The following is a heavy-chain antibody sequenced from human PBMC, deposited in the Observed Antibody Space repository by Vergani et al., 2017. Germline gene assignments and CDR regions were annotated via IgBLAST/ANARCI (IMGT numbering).Heavy chain of an antibody. CDR3: AREYSSTSGRAFDF. J-gene: IGHJ3*01. V-gene: IGHV3-48*01. Sequence: QLVESGGGWVQPGGSLRLSCVVSGFDFSSYIMNWVRQAPGKGLEWVSFVSTGTKSQSYAESVKGRFTVSRDSAKNSLYLQMDSLRAEDTAVYYCAREYSSTSGRAFDFWGQGTKVTVSS. CDR1: GFDFSSYI. D-gene: IGHD2-2*01. CDR2: VSTGTKSQ.